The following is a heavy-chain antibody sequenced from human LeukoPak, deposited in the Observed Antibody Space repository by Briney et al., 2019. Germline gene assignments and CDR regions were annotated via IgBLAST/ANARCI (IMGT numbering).Heavy chain of an antibody. CDR2: IKQDGSEK. D-gene: IGHD3-16*02. Sequence: GGSLRLSCAASGFTFSSYWMSWVRQAPGKGLEWVANIKQDGSEKYYVDSVKGRSTISRDNAKNSLYLQMNSLRAEDTAVYYCAYSELSLPPRYWGQGTLVTVSS. CDR1: GFTFSSYW. CDR3: AYSELSLPPRY. J-gene: IGHJ4*02. V-gene: IGHV3-7*01.